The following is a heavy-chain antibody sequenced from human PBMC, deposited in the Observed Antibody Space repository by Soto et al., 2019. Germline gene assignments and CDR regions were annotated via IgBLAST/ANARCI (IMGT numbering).Heavy chain of an antibody. CDR1: GDTFGNYA. CDR2: IIPIFRTP. D-gene: IGHD3-3*01. Sequence: QVQLVQSGTEVKKPGSSVKVSCKASGDTFGNYAINWVRQAPGQGLEWMGGIIPIFRTPNYAQKFQGRATFTANKPTNTANRELGTLRSENTAVFSGGREIGPLYYFAPGGR. J-gene: IGHJ2*01. V-gene: IGHV1-69*14. CDR3: GREIGPLYYFAP.